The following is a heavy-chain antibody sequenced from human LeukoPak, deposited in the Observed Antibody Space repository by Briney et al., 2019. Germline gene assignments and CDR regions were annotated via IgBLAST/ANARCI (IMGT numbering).Heavy chain of an antibody. Sequence: ASVKVSCKVSGYTLTELSMHWVRQAPGKGLEWMGGFDPGDGETIYAQKFQGRVTMTEDTSTDTAYMELSSLRSEDTAVYYCATASGSYDDAFDIWGQGTMVTVSS. CDR2: FDPGDGET. V-gene: IGHV1-24*01. CDR1: GYTLTELS. J-gene: IGHJ3*02. D-gene: IGHD1-26*01. CDR3: ATASGSYDDAFDI.